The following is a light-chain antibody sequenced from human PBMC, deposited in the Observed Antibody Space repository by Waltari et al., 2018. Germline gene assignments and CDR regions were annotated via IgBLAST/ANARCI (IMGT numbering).Light chain of an antibody. CDR3: QQYYSTPPT. V-gene: IGKV4-1*01. J-gene: IGKJ2*01. CDR1: QSLLWGFHNNNY. Sequence: DIVMTQSPDSLAVSLGERSLINCKSSQSLLWGFHNNNYLAWYQQKPEQPPKLLIHWASTRESGVPYRFSGSGSGADFTLTISSLQAEDVAVYYCQQYYSTPPTFGQGTKLEIK. CDR2: WAS.